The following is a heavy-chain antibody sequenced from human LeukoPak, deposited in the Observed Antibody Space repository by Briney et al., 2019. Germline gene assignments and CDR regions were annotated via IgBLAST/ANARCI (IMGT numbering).Heavy chain of an antibody. CDR3: AKKVVVGATSPYSDFQD. CDR1: GFTFSSFA. V-gene: IGHV3-23*01. J-gene: IGHJ1*01. Sequence: PGGSLRLSCVASGFTFSSFAMAWVRQAPGKGLEWVSAISGSGVTTHYAGSVKGRFSISRDNFKNTLYLQMNSLRAEDTALYYCAKKVVVGATSPYSDFQDWGQGTLVTVSS. D-gene: IGHD1-26*01. CDR2: ISGSGVTT.